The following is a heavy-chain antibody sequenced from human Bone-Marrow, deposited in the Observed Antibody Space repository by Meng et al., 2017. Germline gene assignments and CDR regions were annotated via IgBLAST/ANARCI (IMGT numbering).Heavy chain of an antibody. J-gene: IGHJ4*02. CDR3: AGAFPPGQEGYCSGGSCYSYGY. V-gene: IGHV1-46*01. CDR1: GYTFTSYY. Sequence: ASVKVSCKASGYTFTSYYMHWVRQAPGQGLEWMGIINPSGGSTSYAQKFQGRVTMTRDTSTSTVYMELSSLRSEDTAVYYCAGAFPPGQEGYCSGGSCYSYGYWGQGTLVTVSS. CDR2: INPSGGST. D-gene: IGHD2-15*01.